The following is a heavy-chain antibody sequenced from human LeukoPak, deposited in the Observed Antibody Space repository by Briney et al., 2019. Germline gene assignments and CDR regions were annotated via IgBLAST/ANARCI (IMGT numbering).Heavy chain of an antibody. CDR1: GGSFSGYY. Sequence: SETLSLTCAVYGGSFSGYYWSWIRQPPGKGLEWIGEINHSGSTNYNPSLKSRVTISVDTSKNQFSLKLSSVTAADTAVYYCARGLGYYSAFDPWGQGTLVTVSS. CDR2: INHSGST. D-gene: IGHD2-8*01. V-gene: IGHV4-34*01. CDR3: ARGLGYYSAFDP. J-gene: IGHJ5*02.